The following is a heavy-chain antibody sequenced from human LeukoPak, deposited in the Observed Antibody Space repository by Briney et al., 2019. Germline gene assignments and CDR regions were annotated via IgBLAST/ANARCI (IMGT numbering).Heavy chain of an antibody. Sequence: SETLSLTCTFSGGSISGYYWNWIRQPPGKGLEWIGYISSSGSTNYNPSLKSRVTISLDTSKNQFSLNLNSVTAADTAVYYCARALVRSGSYYDFDFRGQGTLVTVSS. J-gene: IGHJ4*02. CDR1: GGSISGYY. V-gene: IGHV4-59*01. CDR3: ARALVRSGSYYDFDF. CDR2: ISSSGST. D-gene: IGHD1-26*01.